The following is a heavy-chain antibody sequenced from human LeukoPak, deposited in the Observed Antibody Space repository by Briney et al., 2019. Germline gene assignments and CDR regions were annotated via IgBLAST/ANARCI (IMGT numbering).Heavy chain of an antibody. CDR1: GFTFDDYA. CDR3: AKDTHYDILTGYFFDY. J-gene: IGHJ4*02. CDR2: ISWNSGSI. V-gene: IGHV3-9*01. D-gene: IGHD3-9*01. Sequence: GGSLRLSCAASGFTFDDYAMHWVRQAPGKGLEWVSGISWNSGSIGYADSVKGRFTFSRDNAKNSLYLQMNSLRAEDTALYYCAKDTHYDILTGYFFDYWGQGTLVTVSS.